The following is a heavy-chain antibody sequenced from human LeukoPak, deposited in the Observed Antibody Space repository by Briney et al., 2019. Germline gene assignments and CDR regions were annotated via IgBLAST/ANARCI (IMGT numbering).Heavy chain of an antibody. CDR1: GHTFTGYY. CDR3: ARGDLAYYDSSGYYVTGDY. CDR2: INPNSGGT. Sequence: ASVKVSCKASGHTFTGYYMHWVRQAPGQGLEWMGWINPNSGGTNYAQKFQGRVTMTRDTSISTAYMELSRLRSDDTAVYYCARGDLAYYDSSGYYVTGDYWGQGTLVTVSS. J-gene: IGHJ4*02. V-gene: IGHV1-2*02. D-gene: IGHD3-22*01.